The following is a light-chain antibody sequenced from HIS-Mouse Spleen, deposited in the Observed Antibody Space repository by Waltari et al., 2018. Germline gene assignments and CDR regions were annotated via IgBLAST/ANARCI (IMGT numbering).Light chain of an antibody. CDR1: QSISSW. J-gene: IGKJ1*01. V-gene: IGKV1-5*03. CDR2: KAS. Sequence: DIQMTQSPPTPSASVRDRVTITCRASQSISSWLAWYQQKPGKAPKLLIYKASSLESGVRSRFSGSGSGTEFTLTISSLQPDDFATYYCQQYRTFGQGTKVEIK. CDR3: QQYRT.